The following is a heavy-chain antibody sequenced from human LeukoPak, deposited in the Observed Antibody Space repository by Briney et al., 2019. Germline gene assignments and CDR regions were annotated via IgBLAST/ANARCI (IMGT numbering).Heavy chain of an antibody. CDR2: IYYSGST. J-gene: IGHJ4*02. D-gene: IGHD3-10*01. CDR3: AKDYYGSGSGIYKKERPYYFDY. Sequence: SETLSLTCTVSGGSISSSSYYWGWIRQPPGKGLEWIGRIYYSGSTYYNPSLKSRVTISVDTSKNQFSLKLSSVTAADTAIYYCAKDYYGSGSGIYKKERPYYFDYWGQGTLVTVSS. V-gene: IGHV4-39*07. CDR1: GGSISSSSYY.